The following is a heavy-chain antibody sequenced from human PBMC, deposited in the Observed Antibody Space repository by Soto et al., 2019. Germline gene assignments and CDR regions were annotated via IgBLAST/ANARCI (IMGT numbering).Heavy chain of an antibody. V-gene: IGHV3-30-3*01. Sequence: PGGSLRLSCAASGFTFSSYAMHWVRQAPGKGLEWVAVISYDGSNKYYADSVKGRFTISRDNSKNTLYLQMNSLRAEDTAVYYCARDTAVVAATPQPPNDAFDIWGQGTMVTVSS. J-gene: IGHJ3*02. D-gene: IGHD2-15*01. CDR2: ISYDGSNK. CDR1: GFTFSSYA. CDR3: ARDTAVVAATPQPPNDAFDI.